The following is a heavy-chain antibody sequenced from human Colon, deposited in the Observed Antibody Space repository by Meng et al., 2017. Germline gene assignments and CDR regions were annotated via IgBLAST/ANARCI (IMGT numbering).Heavy chain of an antibody. CDR3: TTWYGEY. V-gene: IGHV6-1*01. CDR1: GDSVSSNRAL. CDR2: TYYRSEWQN. Sequence: HVPLQQSGPGLVQPSQTFSLTCAISGDSVSSNRALWHWVRQSPSRGLEWLGQTYYRSEWQNHYGVSVKSRITINADTSRNHFSLHLNSVTPEVTAVYYCTTWYGEYWGQGTLVTVSS. J-gene: IGHJ4*02. D-gene: IGHD3-10*01.